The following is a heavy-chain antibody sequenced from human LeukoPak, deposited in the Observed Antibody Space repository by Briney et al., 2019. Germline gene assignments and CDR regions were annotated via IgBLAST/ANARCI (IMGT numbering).Heavy chain of an antibody. CDR3: ARSIAVADAPDP. J-gene: IGHJ5*02. D-gene: IGHD6-19*01. CDR2: ISYDGSNK. V-gene: IGHV3-30-3*01. Sequence: GGSLRLSCAASGFTFSSYAMSWVRQAPGKGLEWVAVISYDGSNKYYADSVKGRFTISRDNSKNTLYLQMNSLRAVDTAVYYCARSIAVADAPDPWGQGTLVTVSS. CDR1: GFTFSSYA.